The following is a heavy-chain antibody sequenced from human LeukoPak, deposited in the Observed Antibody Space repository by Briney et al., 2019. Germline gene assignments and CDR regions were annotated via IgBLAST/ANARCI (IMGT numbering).Heavy chain of an antibody. J-gene: IGHJ6*02. Sequence: GGSLRLSCAASGFMFSSNWMSWVRLAPGKGLEWVANINKDGSEKYYVDSVKGRFTISRDTAKNSLYLQMNNLRAEDTALYYCARNNDMDVWGQGTTVIVSS. CDR3: ARNNDMDV. D-gene: IGHD1/OR15-1a*01. V-gene: IGHV3-7*03. CDR2: INKDGSEK. CDR1: GFMFSSNW.